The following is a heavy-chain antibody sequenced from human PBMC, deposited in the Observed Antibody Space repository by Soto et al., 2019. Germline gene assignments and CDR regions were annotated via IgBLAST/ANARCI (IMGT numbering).Heavy chain of an antibody. CDR2: IFSNDEK. J-gene: IGHJ5*02. CDR3: ARIVRIAVAGFSGEPNWFDP. D-gene: IGHD6-19*01. V-gene: IGHV2-26*01. CDR1: GFSLSNARMG. Sequence: QVTLKESGPVLVKPTETLTLTRTVSGFSLSNARMGVSWIRQPPGKALEWLAHIFSNDEKSYSTSLKSRLTISKDTSKSQVVLTMTNMDPVDTATYYCARIVRIAVAGFSGEPNWFDPWGQGTLVTVSS.